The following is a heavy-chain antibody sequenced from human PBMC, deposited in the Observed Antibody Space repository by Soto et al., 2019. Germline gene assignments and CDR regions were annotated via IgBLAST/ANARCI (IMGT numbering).Heavy chain of an antibody. CDR1: GFTFSSYA. D-gene: IGHD6-19*01. CDR2: ISYDGSNK. V-gene: IGHV3-30-3*01. Sequence: GGSLRLSCAASGFTFSSYAMHWVRQAPGKGLEWVAVISYDGSNKYYADSVKGRFTISRDNSKNTLYLQMNSLRAEDTAVYYCARRGYSSGGHYFDYWGQGTLVTVSS. CDR3: ARRGYSSGGHYFDY. J-gene: IGHJ4*02.